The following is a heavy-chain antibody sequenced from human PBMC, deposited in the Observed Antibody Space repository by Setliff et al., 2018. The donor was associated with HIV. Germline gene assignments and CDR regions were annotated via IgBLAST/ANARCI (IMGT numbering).Heavy chain of an antibody. CDR1: GGSISSFY. J-gene: IGHJ4*02. V-gene: IGHV4-59*01. D-gene: IGHD6-19*01. Sequence: PSETLSLTCAVSGGSISSFYWSWIRQSPGKGLEWIGTIYYSGSTNYNPSLKSRVTISVDMSKNQFSLKLNSVTAADTAVYYCARRSGWFYDYWGQGTLVTVSS. CDR2: IYYSGST. CDR3: ARRSGWFYDY.